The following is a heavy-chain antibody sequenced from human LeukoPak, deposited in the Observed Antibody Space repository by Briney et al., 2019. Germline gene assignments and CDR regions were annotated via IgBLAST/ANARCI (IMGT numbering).Heavy chain of an antibody. D-gene: IGHD1-26*01. J-gene: IGHJ3*02. CDR3: AKEGVGALRGAFDI. CDR1: GFTFSSYG. Sequence: GGSLRLSCAASGFTFSSYGMHWVSQAPGKGLGWVSAISGSGGSTYYADSVKGRFTISRDNSKNTLYLQMNSLRAEDTAVYYCAKEGVGALRGAFDIWGQGTMVTVSS. V-gene: IGHV3-23*01. CDR2: ISGSGGST.